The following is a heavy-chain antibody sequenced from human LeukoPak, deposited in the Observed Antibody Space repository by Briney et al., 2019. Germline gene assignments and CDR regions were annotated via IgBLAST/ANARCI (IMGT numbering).Heavy chain of an antibody. CDR1: GGSISSYY. J-gene: IGHJ3*02. CDR2: IYYSGST. CDR3: ARQWSGTFYYYDSSGYFDI. Sequence: SETLSLTCTVSGGSISSYYWSWIRQPPGKGLEWIGYIYYSGSTNYNPSLKSRVTISVDTSKNQFSLKLSSVTAADTAMYYCARQWSGTFYYYDSSGYFDIWGQGTMVTVSS. V-gene: IGHV4-59*01. D-gene: IGHD3-22*01.